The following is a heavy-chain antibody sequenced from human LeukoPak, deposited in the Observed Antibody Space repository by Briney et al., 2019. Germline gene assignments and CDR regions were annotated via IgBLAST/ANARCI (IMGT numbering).Heavy chain of an antibody. CDR3: ARHVTSYYYDSSGLPTHQGNWFDP. Sequence: GESLKISCKGSGYSFTSYWIGWVRQMPGKGLEWMGIIYPGDSDTRYSPSFQGQVTISADKSISTAYLQWSSLKASDTAMYYCARHVTSYYYDSSGLPTHQGNWFDPWGQGTLVAVSS. V-gene: IGHV5-51*01. J-gene: IGHJ5*02. CDR2: IYPGDSDT. D-gene: IGHD3-22*01. CDR1: GYSFTSYW.